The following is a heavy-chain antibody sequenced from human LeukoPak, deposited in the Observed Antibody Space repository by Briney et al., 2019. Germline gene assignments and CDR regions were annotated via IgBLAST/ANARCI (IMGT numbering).Heavy chain of an antibody. V-gene: IGHV3-30*04. Sequence: GGSLRLSCAASGFTFSSYAMHWVRQAPGKGLEWVAVISYDGNNKYYADSVRGRFTISRDNAKKLLYLQMNSLRAEDTAVYYCARGDPDISFAVAGEAFDIWGQGTMVTVSS. CDR2: ISYDGNNK. CDR1: GFTFSSYA. CDR3: ARGDPDISFAVAGEAFDI. J-gene: IGHJ3*02. D-gene: IGHD6-19*01.